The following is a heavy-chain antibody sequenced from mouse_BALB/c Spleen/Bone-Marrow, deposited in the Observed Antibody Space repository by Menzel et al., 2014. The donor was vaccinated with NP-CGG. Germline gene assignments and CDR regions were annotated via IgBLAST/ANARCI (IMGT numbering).Heavy chain of an antibody. J-gene: IGHJ2*01. CDR2: ISTYYGDA. CDR1: GYTFTDYA. Sequence: VQLQQSGAELVRPGVSVKISCKGSGYTFTDYAVHWVKQSHAKSLEWIGVISTYYGDATYNQKFKGKATMTVDKSSSTAYMELARQTSEDSAIYYCARDLDYWGQGTTLTVSS. CDR3: ARDLDY. V-gene: IGHV1S137*01.